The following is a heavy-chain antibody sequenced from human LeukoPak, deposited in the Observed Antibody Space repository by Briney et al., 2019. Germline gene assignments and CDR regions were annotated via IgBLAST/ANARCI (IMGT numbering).Heavy chain of an antibody. Sequence: KTSETLSLTCTVSGGSISSSSYYWGWIRQPPGKGLEWIGSIYYSGSTYYNPSLKSRVTISVDTSKNQFSLKLSSVTAADTAVYYCASLGYDPSSSSPYAFDYWGQGTLVTVSS. J-gene: IGHJ4*02. CDR3: ASLGYDPSSSSPYAFDY. V-gene: IGHV4-39*01. CDR2: IYYSGST. D-gene: IGHD6-6*01. CDR1: GGSISSSSYY.